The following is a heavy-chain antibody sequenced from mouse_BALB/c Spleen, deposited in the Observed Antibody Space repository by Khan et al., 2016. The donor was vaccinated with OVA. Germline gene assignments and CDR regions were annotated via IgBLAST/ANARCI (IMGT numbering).Heavy chain of an antibody. CDR3: ARQPYYHYNIMDY. D-gene: IGHD2-10*01. V-gene: IGHV2-6-1*01. Sequence: QMQLEEAGPGLAAPSQSLSITCTISGFSLTNYGVHWVRQPPGKGLEWLVVIWNDGTTNYNSALISRLTITTDNSQSQAFLKKNSLQTDDTAMYFGARQPYYHYNIMDYWGQGTSVTVSS. CDR1: GFSLTNYG. CDR2: IWNDGTT. J-gene: IGHJ4*01.